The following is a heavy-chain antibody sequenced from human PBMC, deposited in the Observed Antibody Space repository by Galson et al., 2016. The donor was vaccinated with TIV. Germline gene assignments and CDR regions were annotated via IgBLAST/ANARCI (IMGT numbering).Heavy chain of an antibody. CDR2: TTSDDSQK. J-gene: IGHJ4*02. CDR1: GFNFSRYN. Sequence: SLRLSCAASGFNFSRYNMHWIRQAPGKGLEWVAVTTSDDSQKYYAGSVKGRFTISTDNSKNTLFLQMNSLTAEDTAVYYCARGGSTGWAHYFDYWGQGTQVTVSS. CDR3: ARGGSTGWAHYFDY. V-gene: IGHV3-30*03. D-gene: IGHD6-19*01.